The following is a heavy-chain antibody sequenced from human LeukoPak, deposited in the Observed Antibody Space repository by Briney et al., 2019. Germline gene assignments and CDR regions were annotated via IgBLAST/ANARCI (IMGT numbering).Heavy chain of an antibody. CDR1: GGPFSGYY. V-gene: IGHV4-34*01. J-gene: IGHJ5*02. D-gene: IGHD4/OR15-4a*01. CDR2: INHSGST. Sequence: SETLSLTCAVYGGPFSGYYWSWIRQPPGKGLEWIGEINHSGSTNYNPSLKSRATISVDTSKNQFSLKLSSVTTADTAVYYCVRGPYGASISKWFDPWGQGTQVIVSP. CDR3: VRGPYGASISKWFDP.